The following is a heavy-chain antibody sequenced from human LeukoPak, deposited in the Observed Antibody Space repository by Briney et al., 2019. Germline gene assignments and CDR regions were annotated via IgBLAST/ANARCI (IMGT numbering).Heavy chain of an antibody. CDR3: AREYSSSVSFDP. CDR1: GFTFNNYA. D-gene: IGHD6-6*01. J-gene: IGHJ5*02. Sequence: PGGSLRLSCAASGFTFNNYAMSWVRQAPGKGLEWVSAISGSGGATYFADSVKGRFTISRDNAKNSLYLQMNSLRAEDTAVYYCAREYSSSVSFDPWGQGTLVTVSS. CDR2: ISGSGGAT. V-gene: IGHV3-23*01.